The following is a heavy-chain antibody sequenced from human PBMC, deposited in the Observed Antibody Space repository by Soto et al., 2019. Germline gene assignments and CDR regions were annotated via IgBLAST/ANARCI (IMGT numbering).Heavy chain of an antibody. D-gene: IGHD5-12*01. CDR2: IIPIFGTA. Sequence: SVKVSCKASGGTFSSYAISWVRQAPGQGLEWMGGIIPIFGTANHAQKFQGRVTITADESTSTAYMELSSLRSEDTAVYYCARDARDGYNSEFEYCGEGTLATVSS. J-gene: IGHJ4*02. CDR1: GGTFSSYA. CDR3: ARDARDGYNSEFEY. V-gene: IGHV1-69*13.